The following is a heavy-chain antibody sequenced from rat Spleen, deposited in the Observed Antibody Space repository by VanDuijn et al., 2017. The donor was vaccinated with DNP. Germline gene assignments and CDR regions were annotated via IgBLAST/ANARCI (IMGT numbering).Heavy chain of an antibody. CDR1: GFNFNDYW. CDR2: VNPDSSSI. J-gene: IGHJ2*01. Sequence: EVKLVESGGGLVQPGSSLKLSCAASGFNFNDYWMGWVRQAPGKGLEWIGEVNPDSSSITYTPSLKDKFTISRDNAQNTLYLQMNKLGSEDTAIYYCVRANSGDPFDYWGQGVMVTVSS. V-gene: IGHV4-2*01. D-gene: IGHD1-1*01. CDR3: VRANSGDPFDY.